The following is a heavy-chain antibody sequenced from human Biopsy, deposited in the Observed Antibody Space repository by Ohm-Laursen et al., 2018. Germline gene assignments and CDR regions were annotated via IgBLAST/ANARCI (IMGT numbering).Heavy chain of an antibody. D-gene: IGHD2/OR15-2a*01. J-gene: IGHJ6*02. CDR3: ARATNSTGWPYYYFYGMDV. Sequence: GTLSLTCTVTGGSISRSSYYWDWIRQPPGKGLEWIGSIYYSGSTYYNPSLKSRVTISADRSKDQFSLRLNSVTAADTAVYYCARATNSTGWPYYYFYGMDVWGQGTTVTVSS. CDR2: IYYSGST. CDR1: GGSISRSSYY. V-gene: IGHV4-39*07.